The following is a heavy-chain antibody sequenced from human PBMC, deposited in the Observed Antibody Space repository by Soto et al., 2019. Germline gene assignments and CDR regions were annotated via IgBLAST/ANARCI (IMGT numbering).Heavy chain of an antibody. CDR1: GFTFKSYS. D-gene: IGHD3-3*01. V-gene: IGHV3-48*01. CDR3: ARDGGVAYAMDV. J-gene: IGHJ6*02. Sequence: EVQLVESGGMLAQPGGSLRLSCAVSGFTFKSYSMNWVRQAPGKGLEWVSYISGSGRTALYADSVKGRFTISRDSARNSLYLQMNILRAEDTAVYYCARDGGVAYAMDVWGQGTTVTVSS. CDR2: ISGSGRTA.